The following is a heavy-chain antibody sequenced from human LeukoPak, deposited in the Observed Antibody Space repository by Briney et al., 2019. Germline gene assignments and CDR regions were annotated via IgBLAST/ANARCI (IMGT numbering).Heavy chain of an antibody. CDR1: GGTFGSYA. J-gene: IGHJ4*02. CDR2: IIPIFGTA. D-gene: IGHD1-7*01. V-gene: IGHV1-69*05. Sequence: ASVKVSCKASGGTFGSYAISWVRQAPGQGLEWMGRIIPIFGTAIYAQKFQGRVTITTDESTSTAYMEVSSLRSEDTAVYYCARDLVMSGTTGDLGYWGQGTLVTVSS. CDR3: ARDLVMSGTTGDLGY.